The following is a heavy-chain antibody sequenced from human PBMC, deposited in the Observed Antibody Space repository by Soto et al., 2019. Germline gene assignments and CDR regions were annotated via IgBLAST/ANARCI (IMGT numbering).Heavy chain of an antibody. Sequence: QVQLVQSGAEVKKPGASVKVSCKASGYTFTSYEINWVRQATGQGLEWMGWMNPNNGNTGYAQKFQGRVTMTRNTSISTAYMELSSLRSEDTAXYYXXXXPXXYFNDYWGQGTLVTVSS. J-gene: IGHJ4*02. CDR2: MNPNNGNT. CDR1: GYTFTSYE. D-gene: IGHD2-8*01. CDR3: XXXPXXYFNDY. V-gene: IGHV1-8*01.